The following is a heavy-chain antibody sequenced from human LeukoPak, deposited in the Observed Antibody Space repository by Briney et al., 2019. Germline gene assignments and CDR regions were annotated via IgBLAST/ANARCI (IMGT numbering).Heavy chain of an antibody. CDR3: AIVVRYYGSGSYDAFDI. V-gene: IGHV3-23*01. J-gene: IGHJ3*02. CDR1: GFTLSSYA. D-gene: IGHD3-10*01. CDR2: ISGSGGST. Sequence: GGSLSLSCAPSGFTLSSYAMSWVCQAPGRGVEWVSGISGSGGSTYYAHSVKGRFTISRNHSKNTLHLQMNICSAEATAVYYFAIVVRYYGSGSYDAFDIWGQGTMVTVSS.